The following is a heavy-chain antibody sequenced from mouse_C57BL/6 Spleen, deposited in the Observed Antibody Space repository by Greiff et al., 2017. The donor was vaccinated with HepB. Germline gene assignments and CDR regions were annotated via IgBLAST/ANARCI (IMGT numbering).Heavy chain of an antibody. V-gene: IGHV7-3*01. CDR3: ARYRYDYDPFAY. D-gene: IGHD2-4*01. Sequence: EVKLMESGGGLVQPGGSLSLSCAASGFTFTDYYMSWVRQPPGKALEWLGFIRNKANGYTTEYSASVKGRFTISRDNSQSILYLQMNALRAEDSATYYCARYRYDYDPFAYWGQGTLVTVSA. CDR2: IRNKANGYTT. J-gene: IGHJ3*01. CDR1: GFTFTDYY.